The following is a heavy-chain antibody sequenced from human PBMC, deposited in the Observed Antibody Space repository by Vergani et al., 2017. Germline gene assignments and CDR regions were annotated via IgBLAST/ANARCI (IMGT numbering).Heavy chain of an antibody. CDR2: INHSGST. J-gene: IGHJ5*02. CDR1: GGSFSGYY. Sequence: QVQLQQWGAGLLKPSETLSLTCAVYGGSFSGYYWSWIRQPPGKGLEWIGEINHSGSTNYNPSLKSRDTISVDTSKNQFSLKLSAVTAADTAVYYCARVGAEYYDILTGYSLNWFDPWGQGTLVTVSS. D-gene: IGHD3-9*01. V-gene: IGHV4-34*01. CDR3: ARVGAEYYDILTGYSLNWFDP.